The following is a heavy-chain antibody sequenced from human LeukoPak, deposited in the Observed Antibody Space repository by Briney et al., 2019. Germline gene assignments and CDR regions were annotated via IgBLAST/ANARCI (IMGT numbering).Heavy chain of an antibody. CDR1: GFTFSSYA. V-gene: IGHV3-30*04. CDR3: AELYDIAAAGTRGV. CDR2: ISYDGSNK. J-gene: IGHJ4*02. Sequence: PGRSLRLSCAASGFTFSSYAMHWVRQAPGKGPEWVAVISYDGSNKYYADSVKGRFTISRDNSKNTLYLQMNSLRAEDTAVYYCAELYDIAAAGTRGVWGQGTLVTVSS. D-gene: IGHD6-13*01.